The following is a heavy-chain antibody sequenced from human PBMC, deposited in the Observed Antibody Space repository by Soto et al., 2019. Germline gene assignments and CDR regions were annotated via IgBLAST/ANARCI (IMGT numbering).Heavy chain of an antibody. CDR1: GYTFTTYD. CDR2: ITPGGGIT. D-gene: IGHD6-13*01. V-gene: IGHV1-46*01. CDR3: AKVLSELVPRYFDT. Sequence: QVQLVQSGAEVKKPGASVRVSCKASGYTFTTYDIHWVRQAPGLGLEWMGIITPGGGITSYAQKFKGRITMTRDTSTSIVYMELSSLRSEDTAMYYCAKVLSELVPRYFDTWGQGTLVTVSS. J-gene: IGHJ4*02.